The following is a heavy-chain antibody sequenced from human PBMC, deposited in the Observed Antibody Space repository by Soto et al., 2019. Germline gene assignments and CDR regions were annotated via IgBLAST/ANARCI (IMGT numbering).Heavy chain of an antibody. CDR3: ARDPPDFLSAFDY. CDR2: IYFRGNT. J-gene: IGHJ4*02. D-gene: IGHD6-19*01. V-gene: IGHV4-31*03. Sequence: PSETLSLTCSVSGDSISRIDYYWTWIRQHPEKGLEWIGNIYFRGNTYYSPSLESRLTISVDTSKNQFSLKLTSVTAADTAVYYCARDPPDFLSAFDYWGRGTQVTVSS. CDR1: GDSISRIDYY.